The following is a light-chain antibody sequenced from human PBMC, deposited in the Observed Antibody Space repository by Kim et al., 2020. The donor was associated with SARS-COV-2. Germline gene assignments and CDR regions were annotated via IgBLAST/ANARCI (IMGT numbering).Light chain of an antibody. J-gene: IGLJ1*01. V-gene: IGLV3-21*04. CDR1: KS. CDR3: QVWDSNNDHYV. CDR2: YDS. Sequence: KSVHWYQQKPGQAPVLVIYYDSDRPSWIPERFSGSNSGITATLTISRVEAGDEADYYCQVWDSNNDHYVFGTGTKVTVL.